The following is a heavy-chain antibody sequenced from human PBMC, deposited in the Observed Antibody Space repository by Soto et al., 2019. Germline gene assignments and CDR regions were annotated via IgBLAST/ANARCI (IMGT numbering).Heavy chain of an antibody. CDR3: APDVLMGVTNVAAD. V-gene: IGHV3-30*03. D-gene: IGHD2-21*02. CDR1: GFTFSTYG. CDR2: IANDGSDT. J-gene: IGHJ4*02. Sequence: ESGGGVVQPGRSLRLSCAASGFTFSTYGMHWVRQAPGRGMEWVAVIANDGSDTYYADSVKGRFTISRDNSNLTLYVQMNSLIADYTAVYYCAPDVLMGVTNVAADWGQGTLVTVSS.